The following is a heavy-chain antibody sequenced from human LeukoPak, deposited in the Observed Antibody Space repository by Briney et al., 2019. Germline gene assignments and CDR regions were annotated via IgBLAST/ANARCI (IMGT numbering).Heavy chain of an antibody. CDR2: INHSGST. D-gene: IGHD5-18*01. J-gene: IGHJ4*02. V-gene: IGHV4-34*01. CDR3: ARGRSLGYSYGYYFGY. Sequence: SETLSLTCAVYGGSFSGYYWSWIRQPPGKGLEWIGEINHSGSTNYNPSLKSRVTISVDTSKNQFSLKLSSVTAADTAVYYCARGRSLGYSYGYYFGYWGQGTLVTVSS. CDR1: GGSFSGYY.